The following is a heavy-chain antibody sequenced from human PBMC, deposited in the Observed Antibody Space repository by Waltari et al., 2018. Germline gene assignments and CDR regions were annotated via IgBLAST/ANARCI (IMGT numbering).Heavy chain of an antibody. V-gene: IGHV1-46*01. CDR1: GYIFTSSY. CDR3: ARDTGALWMDV. J-gene: IGHJ6*02. D-gene: IGHD2-21*01. Sequence: QVQLVQSGAEVKKPGASVKVSCKASGYIFTSSYMHWVRQAPRKGLEWMGIINPGGGSTIYAQKFQGRVTMTRDTSTSTVYMELSSLRSEDTAVYYCARDTGALWMDVWGQGTTVTVSS. CDR2: INPGGGST.